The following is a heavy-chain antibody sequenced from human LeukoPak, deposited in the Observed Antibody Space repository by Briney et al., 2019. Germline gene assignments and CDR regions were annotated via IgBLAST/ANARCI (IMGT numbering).Heavy chain of an antibody. V-gene: IGHV3-30*14. Sequence: GRSLRLSCAASGFTFSSSVMHWVRQAPGKGLEWVAVISYDETDNYYADSVKGRFTISRDNPKNTLFLQMNSLRPEDTALYYCARDGAYSSSYIDYWGQGILVTVSS. D-gene: IGHD6-13*01. CDR3: ARDGAYSSSYIDY. J-gene: IGHJ4*02. CDR2: ISYDETDN. CDR1: GFTFSSSV.